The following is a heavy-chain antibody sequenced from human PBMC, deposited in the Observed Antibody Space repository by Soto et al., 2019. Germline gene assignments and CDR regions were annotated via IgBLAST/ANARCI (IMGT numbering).Heavy chain of an antibody. J-gene: IGHJ4*02. CDR1: GFTFSSYA. D-gene: IGHD4-4*01. V-gene: IGHV3-30-3*01. CDR3: ARDSERYDYSNCYFDY. CDR2: ISYDGSNK. Sequence: GGSLRLSCAASGFTFSSYAMHWVRQAPGKGLEWVAVISYDGSNKYYADSVKGRFTISRDNSKNTLYLQMNSLRAEDTAVYYCARDSERYDYSNCYFDYWCQGTLVTVSS.